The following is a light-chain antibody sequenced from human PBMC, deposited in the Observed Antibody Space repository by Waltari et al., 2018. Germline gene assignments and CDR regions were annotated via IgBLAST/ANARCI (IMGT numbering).Light chain of an antibody. J-gene: IGKJ2*01. Sequence: EVVLTQSPDTLSLSPGERATLSCRASQSLTKRYLAWYQQRPGPAPRLLIYGASSRAAGIPDRFSGSGSGTDFTLTISRLEPEDSAVYYCQQYGSSVLYTFGQGTKLEIK. CDR2: GAS. CDR3: QQYGSSVLYT. V-gene: IGKV3-20*01. CDR1: QSLTKRY.